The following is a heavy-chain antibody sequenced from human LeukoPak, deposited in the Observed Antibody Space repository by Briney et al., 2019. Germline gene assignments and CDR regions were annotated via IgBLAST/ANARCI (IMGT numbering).Heavy chain of an antibody. CDR1: GGSISSYY. CDR2: IYYSGST. Sequence: SETLSLTCTVSGGSISSYYWSWIRQPPGKGLEWIGYIYYSGSTNYNPSLKSRVTISVDTSKNQFSLKLSSVTAADTAVYYCARMGIDMGEGFDYWGQGTLVTVSS. J-gene: IGHJ4*02. CDR3: ARMGIDMGEGFDY. D-gene: IGHD1-26*01. V-gene: IGHV4-59*08.